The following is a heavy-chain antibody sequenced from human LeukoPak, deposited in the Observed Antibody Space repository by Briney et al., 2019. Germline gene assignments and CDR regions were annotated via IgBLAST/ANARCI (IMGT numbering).Heavy chain of an antibody. Sequence: GESLKISCKGSGYSFTYWIGWVRQRPGKGLEWMGIIYSGDSHTKYSPSFQGRVTISADKSISTAYLQWSSLEASDTAMYYCASARHGDYVWDYWGQGTLVTVSS. J-gene: IGHJ4*02. CDR2: IYSGDSHT. CDR1: GYSFTYW. CDR3: ASARHGDYVWDY. D-gene: IGHD4-17*01. V-gene: IGHV5-51*01.